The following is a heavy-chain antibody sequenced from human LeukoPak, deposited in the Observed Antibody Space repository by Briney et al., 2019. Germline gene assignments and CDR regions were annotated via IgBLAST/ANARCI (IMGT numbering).Heavy chain of an antibody. D-gene: IGHD3-22*01. V-gene: IGHV4-59*01. CDR1: GGSISSYY. CDR3: AREDLPYSRYDIDI. CDR2: IYYSGST. Sequence: PSETLSLTCTVSGGSISSYYWSWIRQPPGKGLEWIGYIYYSGSTNYNPSLKSRVTISVDTSKNQFSLKLSSVTAADTAVYYCAREDLPYSRYDIDIWGQGTMVTVSS. J-gene: IGHJ3*02.